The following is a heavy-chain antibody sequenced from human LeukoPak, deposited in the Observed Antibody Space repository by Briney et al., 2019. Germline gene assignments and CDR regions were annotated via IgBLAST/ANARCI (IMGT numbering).Heavy chain of an antibody. CDR1: GYTFTGYY. V-gene: IGHV1-2*02. D-gene: IGHD6-19*01. Sequence: ASVKVSCNASGYTFTGYYMHLVRQPPGQGLEWMGWINPNSGGTNYAQKFQGRVTMTRDTSISTAYMELSRLRSDDPAVYYRARGGDQQWLVVLDAFDIWGQGTMVTVSS. CDR2: INPNSGGT. J-gene: IGHJ3*02. CDR3: ARGGDQQWLVVLDAFDI.